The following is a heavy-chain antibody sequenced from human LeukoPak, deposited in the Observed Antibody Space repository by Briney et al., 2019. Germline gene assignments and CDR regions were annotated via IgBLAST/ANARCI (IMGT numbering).Heavy chain of an antibody. Sequence: SETLSLTCTVSGGSISSYYWSWIRQPPGKGLEWIGYIYYSGSTNYNPSLKSRVTISVDTSKNQFSLKLSSVTAADTAVYYCARGIAAADLDAFDIWGQGTMVTVSS. CDR1: GGSISSYY. V-gene: IGHV4-59*01. D-gene: IGHD6-13*01. J-gene: IGHJ3*02. CDR2: IYYSGST. CDR3: ARGIAAADLDAFDI.